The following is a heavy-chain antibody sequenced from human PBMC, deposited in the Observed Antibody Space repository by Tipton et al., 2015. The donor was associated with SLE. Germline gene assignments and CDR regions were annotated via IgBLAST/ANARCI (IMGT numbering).Heavy chain of an antibody. CDR1: GGSISSGGYY. D-gene: IGHD2-21*02. Sequence: TLSLTCTVSGGSISSGGYYWSWIRQSPGKGLEWIGYISYSGSTNYNSSLKSRLTISVDTSKNQFSLRLRSLTAADTAVYFCARGGATLTAIPFDYWGPGTLVSVSS. CDR3: ARGGATLTAIPFDY. V-gene: IGHV4-31*03. CDR2: ISYSGST. J-gene: IGHJ4*02.